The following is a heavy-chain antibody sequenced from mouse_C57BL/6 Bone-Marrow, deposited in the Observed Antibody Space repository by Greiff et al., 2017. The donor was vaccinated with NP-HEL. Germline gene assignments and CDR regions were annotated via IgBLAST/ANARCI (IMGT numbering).Heavy chain of an antibody. V-gene: IGHV1-81*01. Sequence: VMLVESGAELARPGASVKLSCKASGYTFTSYGISWVKQRTGQGLEWIGEIYPRSGNTYYNEKFKGKATLTADKSSSTAYMELRSLTSEDSAVYFCARDGREGNSMDYWGQGTSVTVSS. J-gene: IGHJ4*01. CDR1: GYTFTSYG. CDR2: IYPRSGNT. CDR3: ARDGREGNSMDY.